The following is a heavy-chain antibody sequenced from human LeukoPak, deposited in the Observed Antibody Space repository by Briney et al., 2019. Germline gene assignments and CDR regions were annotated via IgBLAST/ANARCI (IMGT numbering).Heavy chain of an antibody. CDR2: ISAYNGNT. CDR3: ARDKYYDFWSGYYWRAYNFFFDY. V-gene: IGHV1-18*01. Sequence: ASVKVSCKASGYTFTSYGISWVRQAPGQGLEWMGWISAYNGNTNYAQKLQGRVTMTTDTSTSTAYMELRSLRSDDTAVYYCARDKYYDFWSGYYWRAYNFFFDYWGQGTLVTVSS. D-gene: IGHD3-3*01. J-gene: IGHJ4*02. CDR1: GYTFTSYG.